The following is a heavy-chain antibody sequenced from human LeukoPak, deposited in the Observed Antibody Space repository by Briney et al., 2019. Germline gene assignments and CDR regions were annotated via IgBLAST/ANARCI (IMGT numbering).Heavy chain of an antibody. Sequence: GASVKVSCKASGYTFNIYDINWVRQAPGQGLEWMGWMSPHTGYAGYAQKFQGRVTITTNTSISTAYMELSSLTSEDTAVYYCSRGGGGQLVYPWGQGTLVTVSS. CDR1: GYTFNIYD. J-gene: IGHJ5*02. CDR3: SRGGGGQLVYP. V-gene: IGHV1-8*03. D-gene: IGHD6-6*01. CDR2: MSPHTGYA.